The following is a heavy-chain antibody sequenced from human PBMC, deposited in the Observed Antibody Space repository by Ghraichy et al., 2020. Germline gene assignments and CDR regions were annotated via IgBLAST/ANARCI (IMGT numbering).Heavy chain of an antibody. CDR3: ARMVGGRDFWSGYFGRSLFDP. J-gene: IGHJ5*02. Sequence: SGPTLVKPTETLTLTCTVSGFSLSNARMGVSWIRQPPGKALEWLAHIFSNDEKSYSTSLKSRLTISKDTSKSQVVLTMTNMDPVDTATYYCARMVGGRDFWSGYFGRSLFDPWGQGTLVTVSS. D-gene: IGHD3-3*01. V-gene: IGHV2-26*01. CDR1: GFSLSNARMG. CDR2: IFSNDEK.